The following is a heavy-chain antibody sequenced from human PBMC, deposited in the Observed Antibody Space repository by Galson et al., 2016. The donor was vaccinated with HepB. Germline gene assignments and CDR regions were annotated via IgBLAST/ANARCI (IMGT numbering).Heavy chain of an antibody. D-gene: IGHD6-19*01. J-gene: IGHJ4*02. CDR1: GYPFTNYG. CDR2: ISVYNGNT. CDR3: VRDVPAEAAPLFDY. V-gene: IGHV1-18*04. Sequence: SVKVSCKASGYPFTNYGVSWVRQAPGQGLEWMAWISVYNGNTNYAQKFQGRVTMTTDTFANTASMELRSLRSDDTAVYFCVRDVPAEAAPLFDYWGQGTLVTVSS.